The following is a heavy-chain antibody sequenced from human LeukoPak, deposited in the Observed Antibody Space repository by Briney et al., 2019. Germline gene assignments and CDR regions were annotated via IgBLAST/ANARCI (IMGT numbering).Heavy chain of an antibody. Sequence: SETLSLTCTVSGGSISSYYWSWIRQPAGKGLEWIGRIYTSGGTNYNPSLKSRVTMSVDTSKNQFSLKLSSVTAADTAVYYCARRRGRGYCSSTSCHPDAFDIWGQGTMVTVSS. CDR1: GGSISSYY. D-gene: IGHD2-2*01. CDR3: ARRRGRGYCSSTSCHPDAFDI. V-gene: IGHV4-4*07. CDR2: IYTSGGT. J-gene: IGHJ3*02.